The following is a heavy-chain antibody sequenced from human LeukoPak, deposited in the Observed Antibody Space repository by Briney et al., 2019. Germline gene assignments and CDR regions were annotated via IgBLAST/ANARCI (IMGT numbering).Heavy chain of an antibody. CDR2: VHYSGST. CDR3: ARSPLESRRDAYNFYFDY. CDR1: GASIISYH. Sequence: SETLSLTCSVSGASIISYHWSWVRQPPGKGLEWVGFVHYSGSTNYNPSLKSRVTISADTSKNQFSLSLTSVTAADTAPYDCARSPLESRRDAYNFYFDYWGQGALVTVSS. J-gene: IGHJ4*02. D-gene: IGHD5-24*01. V-gene: IGHV4-59*08.